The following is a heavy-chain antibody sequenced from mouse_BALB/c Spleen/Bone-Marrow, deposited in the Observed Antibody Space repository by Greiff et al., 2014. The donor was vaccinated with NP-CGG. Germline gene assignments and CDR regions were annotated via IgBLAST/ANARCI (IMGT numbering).Heavy chain of an antibody. CDR2: IRNKPNGYTT. CDR3: ARDYSGYFDF. D-gene: IGHD5-1*01. Sequence: DVQLQESGGGLVQPGGSLRLSCTTSGFTFTDYFMTWVRQPPREALEWLGFIRNKPNGYTTEYNPSVKGRFTISRDNSQGILYLQMNTLRAEDSAIYYCARDYSGYFDFWGQGTTLTVSS. V-gene: IGHV7-3*02. CDR1: GFTFTDYF. J-gene: IGHJ2*01.